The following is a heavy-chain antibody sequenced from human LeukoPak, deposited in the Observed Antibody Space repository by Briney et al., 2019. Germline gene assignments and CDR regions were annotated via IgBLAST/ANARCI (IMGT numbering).Heavy chain of an antibody. D-gene: IGHD1-1*01. CDR2: IYYSGST. CDR1: GGSISSYY. V-gene: IGHV4-59*12. CDR3: ARDRDLENFDY. J-gene: IGHJ4*02. Sequence: SETLSLTCTVSGGSISSYYWSWIRQPPGKGLEWIGYIYYSGSTNYNPSLKSRVTISVDSSKNQFSLKVSSVTAADMAVYYCARDRDLENFDYWGQGTLVTVSS.